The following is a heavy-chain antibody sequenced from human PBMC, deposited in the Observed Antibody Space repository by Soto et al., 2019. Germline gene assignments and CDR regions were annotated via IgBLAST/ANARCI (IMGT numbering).Heavy chain of an antibody. D-gene: IGHD2-2*01. CDR1: GFTFSRFA. Sequence: QVQLVESGGGVVQPGKSLRLSCAASGFTFSRFAMHWVRQAPGRGLEWVAVISHDGKNEYYADSVKGRFTISRDNSKNTLYLQMNSLGSEDMAVYYCTKGLSWVLPAAYLSDYWGQGTLVTLSS. CDR3: TKGLSWVLPAAYLSDY. CDR2: ISHDGKNE. J-gene: IGHJ4*02. V-gene: IGHV3-30*18.